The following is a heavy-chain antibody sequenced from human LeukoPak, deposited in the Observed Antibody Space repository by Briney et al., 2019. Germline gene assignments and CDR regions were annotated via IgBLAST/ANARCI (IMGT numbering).Heavy chain of an antibody. D-gene: IGHD3-22*01. CDR3: ATGRRRKWLSPFDY. V-gene: IGHV3-30*02. CDR1: GFTFSSYG. J-gene: IGHJ4*02. Sequence: SGGSLRLSCAASGFTFSSYGMHWVRQAPGKGLEWVAFIRYDGSNKYYADSVKGRFTISRDNSKNTLYLQMNSLRAEGKAVYYCATGRRRKWLSPFDYWGQGTLVTVSS. CDR2: IRYDGSNK.